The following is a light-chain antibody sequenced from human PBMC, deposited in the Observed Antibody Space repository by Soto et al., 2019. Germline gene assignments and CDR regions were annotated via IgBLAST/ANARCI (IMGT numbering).Light chain of an antibody. J-gene: IGLJ1*01. V-gene: IGLV1-40*01. Sequence: SVLTQPPSVSGAPGQRVTISCTGSSSNIGTGYDVHWYQQFPGTAPKLLIYGNSNRPSGVPDRFSGSKSGTSASLAITGLQAEDEADYYWQSYDNSLSVYVFGTGTKVTVL. CDR1: SSNIGTGYD. CDR2: GNS. CDR3: QSYDNSLSVYV.